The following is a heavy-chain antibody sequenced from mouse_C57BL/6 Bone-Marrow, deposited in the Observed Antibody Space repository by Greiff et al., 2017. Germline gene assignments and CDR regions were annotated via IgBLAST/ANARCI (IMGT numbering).Heavy chain of an antibody. CDR1: GYSITSGYY. V-gene: IGHV3-6*01. Sequence: VQLQQSGPGLVKPSQSLSLTCSVTGYSITSGYYWNWIRQFPGNKLEWMGYISYDGSNNYNPSLKNRISITRDTSKNQFFLKLNSVTTEDTATYYCARADYGLYFDYWGQGTTLTVSS. D-gene: IGHD1-2*01. CDR2: ISYDGSN. J-gene: IGHJ2*01. CDR3: ARADYGLYFDY.